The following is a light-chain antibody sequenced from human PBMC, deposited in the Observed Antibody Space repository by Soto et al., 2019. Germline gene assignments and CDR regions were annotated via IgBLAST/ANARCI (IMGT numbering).Light chain of an antibody. Sequence: QSALTQPASVSGSPGQSITISCTGTSGDVGAYNYVCWYQQHAGKAPKVIIHEVTNRPSGVSNRFSGSKSGNTASLSISGIQAEDEADYYCSSYRNENSHVFGTATKLTVL. V-gene: IGLV2-14*01. CDR3: SSYRNENSHV. CDR2: EVT. CDR1: SGDVGAYNY. J-gene: IGLJ1*01.